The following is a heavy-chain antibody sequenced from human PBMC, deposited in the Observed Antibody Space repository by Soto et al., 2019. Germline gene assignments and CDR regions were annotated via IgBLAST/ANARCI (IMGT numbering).Heavy chain of an antibody. V-gene: IGHV1-18*01. CDR1: GYTFTSYG. CDR3: ARTTEGMWSDY. CDR2: ISPYKGHT. J-gene: IGHJ4*02. D-gene: IGHD4-17*01. Sequence: QVQLVQSGAGVKKPGASVKVSCKASGYTFTSYGISWVRQAPGQGLEWMGWISPYKGHTNYAQNLQGRVTMTTDTSTSTACMELRSLRSDDTAVYYCARTTEGMWSDYWGQGTPVTVSS.